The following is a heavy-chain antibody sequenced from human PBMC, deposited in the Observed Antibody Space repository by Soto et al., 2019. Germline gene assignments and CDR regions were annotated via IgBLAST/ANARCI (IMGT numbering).Heavy chain of an antibody. Sequence: QVQLVPSGAEVKKPGASVKVSCKTSGYTFTSYGISWVRQAPGQGLESMGWISADNGNTNYAPKLQGRVTMTTDTSTSTAYMVLRSLRSDDTAVYYCARGMDYGDDVIHFDYWGQVTLVTVSS. D-gene: IGHD4-17*01. J-gene: IGHJ4*02. V-gene: IGHV1-18*01. CDR2: ISADNGNT. CDR3: ARGMDYGDDVIHFDY. CDR1: GYTFTSYG.